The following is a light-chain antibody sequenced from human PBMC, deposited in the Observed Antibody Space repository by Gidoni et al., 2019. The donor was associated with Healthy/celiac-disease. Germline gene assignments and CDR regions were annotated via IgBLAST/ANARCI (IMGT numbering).Light chain of an antibody. CDR3: QQDNSYSRT. Sequence: DIQMTQSPSTLSASVGDSVTITSRASQSISSCLAWYKPKPGKAPKLLIYKASSLERGVPSRFSGSGSGTEFPLTISSLRPNNFATYYCQQDNSYSRTFGQGTKLEIK. CDR1: QSISSC. CDR2: KAS. V-gene: IGKV1-5*03. J-gene: IGKJ2*01.